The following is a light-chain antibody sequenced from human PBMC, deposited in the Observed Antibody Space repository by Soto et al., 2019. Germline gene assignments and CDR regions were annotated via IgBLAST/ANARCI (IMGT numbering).Light chain of an antibody. V-gene: IGKV3-20*01. Sequence: EIVLTQSPGTLSLSPGERATLSCRASQSVRDSHLAWYQQKPGQAPSLLIYETFSRASGIPDRFRGSGSGTELALTISRVEPEGVAIYFCQQYGSSPGTFGQGTKVEI. J-gene: IGKJ1*01. CDR1: QSVRDSH. CDR3: QQYGSSPGT. CDR2: ETF.